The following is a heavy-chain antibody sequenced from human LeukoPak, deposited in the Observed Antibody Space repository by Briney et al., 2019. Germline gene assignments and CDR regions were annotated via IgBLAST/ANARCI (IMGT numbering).Heavy chain of an antibody. J-gene: IGHJ4*02. CDR2: ISYDGSNK. Sequence: PGGSLRLSCAASGFTFSSYAMHWIRQAPGKGLEWVAVISYDGSNKYYADSVEGRFTISRDNSRNTLYLQMNSLRAEDTAVYYCARDPYYYDSSGYYHGGYYFDYWGQGTLVTVSS. D-gene: IGHD3-22*01. CDR3: ARDPYYYDSSGYYHGGYYFDY. V-gene: IGHV3-30-3*01. CDR1: GFTFSSYA.